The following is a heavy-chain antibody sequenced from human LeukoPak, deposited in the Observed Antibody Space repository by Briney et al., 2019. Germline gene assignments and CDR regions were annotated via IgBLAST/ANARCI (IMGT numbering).Heavy chain of an antibody. J-gene: IGHJ5*02. V-gene: IGHV4-34*01. CDR2: INHSGST. CDR1: GGSFSGYY. Sequence: SETLSLTCAVYGGSFSGYYWSWIRQPPGKGLEWIGEINHSGSTNYNPSLKSRVTISVDTSKNQFSLKLSSVTAADTAVYYCARERMVRGVITPWGQGTPVTVSS. CDR3: ARERMVRGVITP. D-gene: IGHD3-10*01.